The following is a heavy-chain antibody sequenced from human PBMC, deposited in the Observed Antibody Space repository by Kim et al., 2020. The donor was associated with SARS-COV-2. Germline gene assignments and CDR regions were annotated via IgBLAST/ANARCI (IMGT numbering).Heavy chain of an antibody. D-gene: IGHD1-26*01. CDR3: SREEGATSGGFDY. Sequence: GGSLRLSCAASGFTFSSYAMHWVRQAPGKGLDYVSAISSNGGSTYYANSVKGSFTISRANSKNPLYLQMGRLRAEDMAVFYCSREEGATSGGFDYWGQGT. CDR2: ISSNGGST. J-gene: IGHJ4*03. V-gene: IGHV3-64*01. CDR1: GFTFSSYA.